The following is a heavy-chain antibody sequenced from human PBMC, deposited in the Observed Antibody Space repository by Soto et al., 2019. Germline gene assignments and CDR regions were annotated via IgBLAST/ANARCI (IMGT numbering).Heavy chain of an antibody. Sequence: ASVKVSCKASGYTFTSYDINWVRQATGQGLKWMGWMNPNSGNTGYAQKFQGRVTMTRNTSISTAHMELSSLRSEDTAVYYCARVYSGDDILTGYYNVYDYWGQGTLVTVSS. CDR2: MNPNSGNT. D-gene: IGHD3-9*01. CDR3: ARVYSGDDILTGYYNVYDY. J-gene: IGHJ4*02. V-gene: IGHV1-8*01. CDR1: GYTFTSYD.